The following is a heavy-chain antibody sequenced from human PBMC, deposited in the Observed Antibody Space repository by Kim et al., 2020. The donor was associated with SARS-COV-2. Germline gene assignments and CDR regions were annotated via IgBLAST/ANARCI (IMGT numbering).Heavy chain of an antibody. CDR1: GYTFTSYY. CDR3: ARDLKIVGYCSSTSCYGPYHWFDP. J-gene: IGHJ5*02. CDR2: INPSGGST. Sequence: ASVKVSCKASGYTFTSYYMHWVRQAPGQGLEWMGIINPSGGSTNYAQKFQGRVTMTRDTSTSTVYMELSSLRSEDTAVYYCARDLKIVGYCSSTSCYGPYHWFDPWGQGTLVPVSS. D-gene: IGHD2-2*01. V-gene: IGHV1-46*01.